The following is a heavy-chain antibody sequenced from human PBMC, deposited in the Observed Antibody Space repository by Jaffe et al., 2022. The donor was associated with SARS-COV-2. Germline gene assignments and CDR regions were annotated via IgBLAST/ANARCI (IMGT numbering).Heavy chain of an antibody. J-gene: IGHJ5*02. CDR3: ARDHGDGYNFHWFDP. V-gene: IGHV4-59*01. Sequence: QVQLQESGPGLVKPSETLSLTCTVSGGSISSYYWSWIRQPPGKGLEWIGYIYYSGSTNYNPSLKSRVTISVDTSKNQFSLKLSSVTAADTAVYYCARDHGDGYNFHWFDPWGQGTLVTVSS. D-gene: IGHD5-12*01. CDR1: GGSISSYY. CDR2: IYYSGST.